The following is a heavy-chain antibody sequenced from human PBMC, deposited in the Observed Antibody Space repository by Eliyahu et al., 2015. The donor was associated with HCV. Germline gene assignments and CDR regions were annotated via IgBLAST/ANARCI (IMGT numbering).Heavy chain of an antibody. V-gene: IGHV3-23*01. CDR3: AKRGHSVANIYYFDY. D-gene: IGHD2/OR15-2a*01. Sequence: RFTISRDNSKNTLYLQMNSLRAEXTAVYYCAKRGHSVANIYYFDYWGQGTLVTVSS. J-gene: IGHJ4*02.